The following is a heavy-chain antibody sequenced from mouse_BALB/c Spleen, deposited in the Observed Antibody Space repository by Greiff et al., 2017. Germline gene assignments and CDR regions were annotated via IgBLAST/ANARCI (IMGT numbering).Heavy chain of an antibody. CDR3: AAGSYSMDY. Sequence: EVQLVESGGGLVQPGGSRKLSCAASGFTFSSFGMHWVRQAPEKGLEWVAYISSGSSTIYYADTVKGRFTISRDNPKNTLFLQMTSLRSEDTAMYYCAAGSYSMDYWGQGTSVTVSS. D-gene: IGHD2-12*01. J-gene: IGHJ4*01. V-gene: IGHV5-17*02. CDR2: ISSGSSTI. CDR1: GFTFSSFG.